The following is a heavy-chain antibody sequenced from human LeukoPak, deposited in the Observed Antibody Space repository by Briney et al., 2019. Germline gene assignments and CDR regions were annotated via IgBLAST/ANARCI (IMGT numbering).Heavy chain of an antibody. CDR2: TSPHNGDT. D-gene: IGHD6-13*01. J-gene: IGHJ4*02. CDR3: ARVRAAAGIYYFDY. CDR1: GYTFTSYG. Sequence: ASVKVSCKASGYTFTSYGISWVRQAPGQGLEGMGWTSPHNGDTNYAQKLQGRVTMTTDTSTSTAYMELRSLKSDDTAVYYCARVRAAAGIYYFDYWGQGTLVTVSS. V-gene: IGHV1-18*01.